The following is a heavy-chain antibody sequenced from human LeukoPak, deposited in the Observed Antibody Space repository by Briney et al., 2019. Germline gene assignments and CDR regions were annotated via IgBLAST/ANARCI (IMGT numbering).Heavy chain of an antibody. CDR1: GFTFSNAW. CDR3: TTGFITVDGAFDI. J-gene: IGHJ3*02. V-gene: IGHV3-15*01. Sequence: PGGSLRLSCAASGFTFSNAWMSWVRQAPGKGLEWVGRIKSKTDGGTTGYAAPVKGRFTISRDDSKNTLYLQMNSLKTEDTAVYYCTTGFITVDGAFDIWGQGTMVTVSS. CDR2: IKSKTDGGTT. D-gene: IGHD3-22*01.